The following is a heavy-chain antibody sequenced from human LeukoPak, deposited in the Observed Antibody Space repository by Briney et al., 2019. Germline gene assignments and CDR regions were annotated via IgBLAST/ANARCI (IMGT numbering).Heavy chain of an antibody. CDR1: GFTFSNYT. CDR2: ISWNSGSI. J-gene: IGHJ4*02. CDR3: ARRAPSHDFDD. Sequence: GGSLRLSCAASGFTFSNYTMHWVRQAPGKGLEWVSGISWNSGSIGYADSVKGRFTISRDNAKNSLFLQMNSLRVEDTAFYYCARRAPSHDFDDWGQGTLVTVSS. V-gene: IGHV3-9*01.